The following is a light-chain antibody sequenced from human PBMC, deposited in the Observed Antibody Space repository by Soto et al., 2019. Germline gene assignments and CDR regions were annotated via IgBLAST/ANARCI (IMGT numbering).Light chain of an antibody. Sequence: EIVMTQSPATLSVSPGERATLSCRASQSVYNNIAWYQQKPGQAPRLLIYGASTRATGIPARFSGSGSGTEFTLTISSLQSEDFAVYYCQQYSNWPPLTFAGGSKVEIK. V-gene: IGKV3-15*01. CDR1: QSVYNN. J-gene: IGKJ4*01. CDR2: GAS. CDR3: QQYSNWPPLT.